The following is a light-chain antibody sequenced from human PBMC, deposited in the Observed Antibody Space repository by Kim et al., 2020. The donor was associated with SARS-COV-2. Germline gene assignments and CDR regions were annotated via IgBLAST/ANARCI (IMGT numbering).Light chain of an antibody. V-gene: IGKV3-20*01. Sequence: SLSPGEIATPSCRAGQSVSTYLAWYQQKPGQSPRLLIYGAFNRAPGIPDRFSGSESGTDFTLTISGLEPEDFAVYYCQQYHTSPYNFGQGTKLEI. CDR3: QQYHTSPYN. CDR1: QSVSTY. J-gene: IGKJ2*01. CDR2: GAF.